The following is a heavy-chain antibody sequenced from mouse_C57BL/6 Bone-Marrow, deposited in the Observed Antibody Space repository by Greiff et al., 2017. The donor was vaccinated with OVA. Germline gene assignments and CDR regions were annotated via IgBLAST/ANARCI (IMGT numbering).Heavy chain of an antibody. D-gene: IGHD3-2*02. Sequence: EVMLVESGGGLVKPGGSLKLSCAASGFTFSSYAMSWVRQTPEKRLEWVATISDGGSYTYYPDNVKGRFTISRDNAKNNLYLQMSHLKSEDTAMYYCARGELRLRGAYWGQGTLVTVSA. CDR2: ISDGGSYT. CDR3: ARGELRLRGAY. J-gene: IGHJ3*01. V-gene: IGHV5-4*03. CDR1: GFTFSSYA.